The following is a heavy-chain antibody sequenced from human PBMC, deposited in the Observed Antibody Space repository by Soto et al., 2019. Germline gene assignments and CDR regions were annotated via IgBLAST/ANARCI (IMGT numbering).Heavy chain of an antibody. Sequence: PSETLSLTCAVSGYSIASGYYWAWIRQSPGKGLEWIGSIYHAGSVYYNPSLNSRVAVSLDTSKYHFSLKLTSVTAADTAVYYCARTFDYYGMDVWGQGTTVTVSS. V-gene: IGHV4-38-2*01. CDR3: ARTFDYYGMDV. CDR1: GYSIASGYY. J-gene: IGHJ6*02. CDR2: IYHAGSV.